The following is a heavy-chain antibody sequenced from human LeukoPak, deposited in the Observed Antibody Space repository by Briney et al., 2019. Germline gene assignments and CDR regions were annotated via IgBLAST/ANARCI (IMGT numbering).Heavy chain of an antibody. D-gene: IGHD6-19*01. CDR1: GFTFSYA. J-gene: IGHJ4*02. CDR2: ITGSGTST. V-gene: IGHV3-23*01. Sequence: PGGSLRLSCAASGFTFSYAMSWVRQAPGKGQEWVSAITGSGTSTYYADTVKGRFTISRDNSKNTLYLQMNSLRAEDTAVYYCAKYISGWYYFDYWGQGTLVTVSS. CDR3: AKYISGWYYFDY.